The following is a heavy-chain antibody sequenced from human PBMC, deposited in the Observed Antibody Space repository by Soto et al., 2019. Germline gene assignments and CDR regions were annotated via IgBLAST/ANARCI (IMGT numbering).Heavy chain of an antibody. Sequence: GESLKISCKSSGYSFTNDWITWVRQMPGKGLEWMGRIDPSDSYTNYSPSFKGHVIISVDTSISTAYLQWSSLKASDTAIYYCASSMDVWAKGPRSPSP. CDR3: ASSMDV. V-gene: IGHV5-10-1*01. CDR2: IDPSDSYT. CDR1: GYSFTNDW. J-gene: IGHJ6*02.